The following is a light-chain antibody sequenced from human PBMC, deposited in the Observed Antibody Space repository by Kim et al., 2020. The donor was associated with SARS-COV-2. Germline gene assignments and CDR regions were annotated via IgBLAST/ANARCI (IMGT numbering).Light chain of an antibody. J-gene: IGKJ5*01. V-gene: IGKV1-39*01. CDR3: QQSYRMPLT. Sequence: DVQMTQSPSSLSASVGDRVTITCRTSLSISNNLNWYQQKPGKAPKLLIFAASSLQSGVPSRFAGSGSGTHFTLTISSLQPEDFATYYCQQSYRMPLTFGQGTRLEIK. CDR2: AAS. CDR1: LSISNN.